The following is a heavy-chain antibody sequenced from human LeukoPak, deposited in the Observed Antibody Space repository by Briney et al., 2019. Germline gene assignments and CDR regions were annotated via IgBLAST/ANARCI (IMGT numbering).Heavy chain of an antibody. CDR3: ARTGGMEAFDI. J-gene: IGHJ3*02. V-gene: IGHV3-33*01. Sequence: GGSLRLSCIASGFTFSSYGMNWVRQAPGKGLEWVALIWCAGSNKYYADSVKGRFTISRENSKNTLYLQMNSLRAEDTAVYYCARTGGMEAFDIWGQGTMVTVSS. CDR1: GFTFSSYG. CDR2: IWCAGSNK. D-gene: IGHD3-16*01.